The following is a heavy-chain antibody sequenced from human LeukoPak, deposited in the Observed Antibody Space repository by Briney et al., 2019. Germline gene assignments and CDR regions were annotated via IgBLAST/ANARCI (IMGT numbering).Heavy chain of an antibody. V-gene: IGHV4-59*01. Sequence: SETLSLTCTVSGVSISSYYWSWIRQPPGKGLEWIGYIYYSGSTNYNPSLKSRVTISVDTSKNQFSLKLSSVTAADTAVYYCARDRDWYCSSTSCFNAFDIWGQGTMVTVSS. CDR2: IYYSGST. CDR3: ARDRDWYCSSTSCFNAFDI. J-gene: IGHJ3*02. CDR1: GVSISSYY. D-gene: IGHD2-2*01.